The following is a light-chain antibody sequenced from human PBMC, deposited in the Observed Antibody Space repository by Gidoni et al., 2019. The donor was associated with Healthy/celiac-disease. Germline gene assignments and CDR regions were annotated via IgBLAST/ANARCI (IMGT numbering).Light chain of an antibody. CDR1: QSVSSY. Sequence: EIVLTQSPATLSLSPGERATLSCRASQSVSSYLAWYQQKPGQAPRLLIYDASNRATGIPARFSGSGSGTDFTLTISRLEPEDFAVYYCQQRSNWRRTFXQXTKVEIK. V-gene: IGKV3-11*01. CDR3: QQRSNWRRT. J-gene: IGKJ1*01. CDR2: DAS.